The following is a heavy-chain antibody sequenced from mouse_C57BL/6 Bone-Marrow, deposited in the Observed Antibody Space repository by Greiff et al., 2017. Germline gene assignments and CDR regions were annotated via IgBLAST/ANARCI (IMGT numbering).Heavy chain of an antibody. Sequence: EVKVEESGGGLVKPGGSLKLSCAASGFTFSDYGMHWVRQAPEKGLEWVAYISSGSSTIYYADTVKGRFTISRDNAKNTLFLQMTSLRSEDTAMYYCARPHYYGRSYYAMDYWGQGTSVTVSS. D-gene: IGHD1-1*01. V-gene: IGHV5-17*01. CDR2: ISSGSSTI. CDR3: ARPHYYGRSYYAMDY. CDR1: GFTFSDYG. J-gene: IGHJ4*01.